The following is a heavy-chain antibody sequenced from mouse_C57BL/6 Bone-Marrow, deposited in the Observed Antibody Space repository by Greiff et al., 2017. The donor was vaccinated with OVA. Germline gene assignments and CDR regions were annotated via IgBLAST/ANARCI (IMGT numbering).Heavy chain of an antibody. CDR1: GYTFTSYW. D-gene: IGHD1-1*01. Sequence: QVQLQQPGAELVMPGASVKLSCKASGYTFTSYWMHWVKQRPGQGLEWIGEIDPSDSYTNYNQKFKGKSTLTVDKSSSTAYMQLSSLTSEYSAVYYCAREGYYVRVFYYFDYWGQGTTLTVSS. CDR2: IDPSDSYT. J-gene: IGHJ2*01. CDR3: AREGYYVRVFYYFDY. V-gene: IGHV1-69*01.